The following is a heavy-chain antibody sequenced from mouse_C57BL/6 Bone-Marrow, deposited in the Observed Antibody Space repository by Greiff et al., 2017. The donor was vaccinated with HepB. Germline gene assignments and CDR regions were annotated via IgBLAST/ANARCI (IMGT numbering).Heavy chain of an antibody. CDR3: ASYYYGSSYEAY. J-gene: IGHJ3*01. V-gene: IGHV1-64*01. Sequence: QVQLQQPGAELVKPGASVKLSCKASGYTFTSYWMHWVKQRPGQGLEWIGMIHPNSGSTNYNEKFKSKATLTVDKSSSTAYMQLNSLTSEDSAVYYCASYYYGSSYEAYWGQGTLVTVSA. CDR1: GYTFTSYW. D-gene: IGHD1-1*01. CDR2: IHPNSGST.